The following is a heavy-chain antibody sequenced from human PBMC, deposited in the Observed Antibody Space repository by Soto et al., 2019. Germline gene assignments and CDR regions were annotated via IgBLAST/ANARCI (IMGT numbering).Heavy chain of an antibody. CDR3: ARELRTAMVPYYFDC. CDR2: IWYDGSNK. D-gene: IGHD5-18*01. V-gene: IGHV3-33*01. J-gene: IGHJ4*02. CDR1: GFTFSSYG. Sequence: GGSLRLSCAASGFTFSSYGMHWVRQAPGKGLEWVAVIWYDGSNKYYADSVKGRFTISRDNSKNTLYLQMNSLRAEDTAVYYCARELRTAMVPYYFDCWGQGTLVTVSS.